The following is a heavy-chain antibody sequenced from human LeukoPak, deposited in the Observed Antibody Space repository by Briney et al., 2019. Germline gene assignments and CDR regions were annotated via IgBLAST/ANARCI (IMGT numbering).Heavy chain of an antibody. Sequence: SETLSLTCTVSGGSISSYYWSWIRQPPGKGLEWIGEINHSGSTNYNPSLKSRVTISVDTSKNQFSLKLSSVTAADTAVYYCARGGYDFWSGYSSYNWFDPWGQGTLVTVSS. CDR1: GGSISSYY. CDR3: ARGGYDFWSGYSSYNWFDP. V-gene: IGHV4-34*01. J-gene: IGHJ5*02. D-gene: IGHD3-3*01. CDR2: INHSGST.